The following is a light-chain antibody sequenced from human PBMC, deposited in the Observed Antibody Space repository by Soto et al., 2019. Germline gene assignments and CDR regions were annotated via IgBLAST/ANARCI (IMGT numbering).Light chain of an antibody. CDR3: QQYDKWTPT. Sequence: EIVMTQSPATLSVSPGERATLSCRASQSVTSNLAWYQQKPGQAPRLFIYGASTRATGTPARFSGSGSGTEFNLTISSLQSEDFVVYYCQQYDKWTPTFGGGTKVDIK. CDR1: QSVTSN. CDR2: GAS. J-gene: IGKJ4*01. V-gene: IGKV3-15*01.